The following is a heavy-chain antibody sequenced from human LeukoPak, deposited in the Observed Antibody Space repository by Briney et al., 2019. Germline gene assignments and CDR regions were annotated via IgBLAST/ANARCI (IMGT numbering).Heavy chain of an antibody. CDR1: GYTFTSYA. CDR3: ARVALRFEARKAFDI. V-gene: IGHV7-4-1*02. J-gene: IGHJ3*02. CDR2: INTNTGNP. Sequence: ASVKVSCKASGYTFTSYAMNWVRQAPGQGLEWMGWINTNTGNPTYAQGFTGRFVFSLDTSVSTAYLQISSLKAEDTAVYYCARVALRFEARKAFDIWGQGTMVTVSS. D-gene: IGHD3-16*01.